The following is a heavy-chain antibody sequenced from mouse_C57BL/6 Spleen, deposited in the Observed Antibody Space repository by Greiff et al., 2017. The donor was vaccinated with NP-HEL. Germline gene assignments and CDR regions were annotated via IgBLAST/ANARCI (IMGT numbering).Heavy chain of an antibody. V-gene: IGHV1-55*01. Sequence: QVQLQQPGAELVKPGASVKMSCKASGYTFTSYWITWVKQRPGQGLEWIGDIYPGSGSTKYNEKFKCKATLTVDTSSSTAYMQLSSLTSEGSAVDYCAIGGCSGYAFDYLGQGTTLTVSS. J-gene: IGHJ2*01. D-gene: IGHD3-2*02. CDR1: GYTFTSYW. CDR2: IYPGSGST. CDR3: AIGGCSGYAFDY.